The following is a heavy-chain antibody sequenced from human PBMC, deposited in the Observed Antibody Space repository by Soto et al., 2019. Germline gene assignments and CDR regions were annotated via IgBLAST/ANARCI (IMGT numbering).Heavy chain of an antibody. D-gene: IGHD5-12*01. Sequence: GESLKISCQGSEYTFTGHWISWVRQMPGKGLEWMGRIDPSDSYTDYSPTVQGHVTMSADKSINTAYLQWSSLQASDTAVYYCTRHTGYDSSLDYWGQGTLVTVSS. J-gene: IGHJ4*02. CDR1: EYTFTGHW. CDR3: TRHTGYDSSLDY. CDR2: IDPSDSYT. V-gene: IGHV5-10-1*01.